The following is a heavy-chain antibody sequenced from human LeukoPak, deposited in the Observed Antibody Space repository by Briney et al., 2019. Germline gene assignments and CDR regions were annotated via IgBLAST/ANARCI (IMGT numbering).Heavy chain of an antibody. V-gene: IGHV4-59*01. CDR2: IYYSGST. CDR1: GGSISSYY. Sequence: PSETLSLTCTVSGGSISSYYWSWIRQPPGKGLEWIGYIYYSGSTNYNPSLTSRVTISVDTSKNQFSLKLSSVTAADTAVYYCARDQTQDYGDYVYYYGMDVWGQGTTVTVSS. J-gene: IGHJ6*02. CDR3: ARDQTQDYGDYVYYYGMDV. D-gene: IGHD4-17*01.